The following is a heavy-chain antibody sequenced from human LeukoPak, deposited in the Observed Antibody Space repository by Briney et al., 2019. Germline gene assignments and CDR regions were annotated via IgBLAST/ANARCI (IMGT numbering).Heavy chain of an antibody. CDR3: ARHGEIRPPFFAPDAFDI. J-gene: IGHJ3*02. D-gene: IGHD7-27*01. V-gene: IGHV4-59*08. CDR1: GGSISSNN. CDR2: SCYSWST. Sequence: PSETLSLTCTVSGGSISSNNWSWIWQPQRPGQEWVGNSCYSWSTSYNPSPKSRVTISVDTSKHQFSLKLSSVTAADTAVYYCARHGEIRPPFFAPDAFDIWGQGTMVTVSS.